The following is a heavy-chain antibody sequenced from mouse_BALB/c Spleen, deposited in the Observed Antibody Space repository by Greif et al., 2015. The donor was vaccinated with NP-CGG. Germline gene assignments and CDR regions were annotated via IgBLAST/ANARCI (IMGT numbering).Heavy chain of an antibody. V-gene: IGHV5-4*02. CDR3: ARDGDYGNSQEAMDY. CDR1: GFTFSDYY. Sequence: EVHLVESGGGLVKPGGSLELSCAASGFTFSDYYMYWVRQTPEKRLEWVATISDGGSYTYYPDSVKGRFTISRDNAKNNLYLQMSSLKSEDTAMYYCARDGDYGNSQEAMDYWGQGTSFTVSS. J-gene: IGHJ4*01. CDR2: ISDGGSYT. D-gene: IGHD2-1*01.